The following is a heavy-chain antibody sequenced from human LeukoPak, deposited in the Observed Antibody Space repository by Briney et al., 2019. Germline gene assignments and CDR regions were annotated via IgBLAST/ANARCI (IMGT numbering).Heavy chain of an antibody. D-gene: IGHD1-26*01. CDR3: AKDGGRYSTDY. V-gene: IGHV1-46*01. CDR1: GYTFIGYY. J-gene: IGHJ4*02. CDR2: IDPSSGNT. Sequence: ASVKVSCKASGYTFIGYYLHWVRQAPGQGLEWMGIIDPSSGNTRNAQKFQGRVTMTRDTSTSLVYMELSSLRSEDTAVYYCAKDGGRYSTDYWGQGTLVTVSS.